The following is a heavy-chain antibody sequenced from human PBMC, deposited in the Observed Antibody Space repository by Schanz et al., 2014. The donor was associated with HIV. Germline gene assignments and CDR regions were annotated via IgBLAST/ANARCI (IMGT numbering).Heavy chain of an antibody. D-gene: IGHD1-26*01. CDR3: ARGIVGATPAFDI. Sequence: QVQLVQSGTEVKKPGASVKVSCKASGYTFISYGISWVRQAPGQGLEWMGWISAYNGNTNYAQKFQGRVTMTRDTTISTAYMELSRLRSDDTAVYYCARGIVGATPAFDIWGQGTMVTVSS. V-gene: IGHV1-18*01. CDR2: ISAYNGNT. J-gene: IGHJ3*02. CDR1: GYTFISYG.